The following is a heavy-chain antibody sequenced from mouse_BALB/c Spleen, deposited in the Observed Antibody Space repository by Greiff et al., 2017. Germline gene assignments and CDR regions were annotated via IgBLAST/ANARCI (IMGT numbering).Heavy chain of an antibody. CDR2: ISSGGSYT. J-gene: IGHJ2*01. V-gene: IGHV5-9-4*01. CDR3: AREGDYDGEYYFDY. CDR1: GFTFSSYA. Sequence: DVQLVESGGGLVKPGGSLKLSCAASGFTFSSYAMSWVRQSPEKRLEWVAEISSGGSYTYYPDTVTGRFTISRDNAKNTLYLEMSSLRSEDTAMYYCAREGDYDGEYYFDYWGQGTTLTVSS. D-gene: IGHD2-4*01.